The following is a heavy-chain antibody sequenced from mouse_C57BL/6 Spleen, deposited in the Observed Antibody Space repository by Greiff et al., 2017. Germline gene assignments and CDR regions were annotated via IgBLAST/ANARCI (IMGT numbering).Heavy chain of an antibody. D-gene: IGHD2-1*01. Sequence: QVHVKQSGAELVRPGASVTLSCKASGYTFTDYEMHWVKQTPVHGLEWIGAIDPETGGTAYNQKFKGKAILTADKSSSTAYMELRSLTSEDSAVYYCTRGGNCPGWYFDVWGTGTTVTVSS. CDR2: IDPETGGT. J-gene: IGHJ1*03. CDR3: TRGGNCPGWYFDV. V-gene: IGHV1-15*01. CDR1: GYTFTDYE.